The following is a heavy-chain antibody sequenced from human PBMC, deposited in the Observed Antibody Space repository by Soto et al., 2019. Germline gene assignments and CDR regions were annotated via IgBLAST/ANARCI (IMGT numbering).Heavy chain of an antibody. J-gene: IGHJ3*02. Sequence: WASVKVSCKASGYTFTGYYMHWVRQAPGQGLEWMGWINPNSGGTNYAQKFQGWVTMTRDTSISTAYMELSRLRSDDTAVYYCAIQYYYDSSGYYSDAFDIWGQGTMVTVSS. V-gene: IGHV1-2*04. D-gene: IGHD3-22*01. CDR2: INPNSGGT. CDR1: GYTFTGYY. CDR3: AIQYYYDSSGYYSDAFDI.